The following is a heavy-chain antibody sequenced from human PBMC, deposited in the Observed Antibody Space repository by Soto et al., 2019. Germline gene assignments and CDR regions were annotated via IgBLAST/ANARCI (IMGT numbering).Heavy chain of an antibody. CDR1: GFTFSSYE. V-gene: IGHV3-48*03. Sequence: GGSLRLSCAASGFTFSSYEMNWVRQAPGKGLEWVSYISSSGSTIYYADSVKGRFTISRDNAKNSLYLQMNSLRAEDTAVYYCAREGVRLLHFDYWGQGTLVTVSS. CDR2: ISSSGSTI. J-gene: IGHJ4*02. CDR3: AREGVRLLHFDY. D-gene: IGHD3-22*01.